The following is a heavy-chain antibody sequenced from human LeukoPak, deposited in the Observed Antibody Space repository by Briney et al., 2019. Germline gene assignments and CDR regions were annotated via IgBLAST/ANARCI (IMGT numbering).Heavy chain of an antibody. CDR1: GFTFNTYA. CDR3: AKDLGRSGWSDFDY. V-gene: IGHV3-23*01. Sequence: PGGSLRLSCAASGFTFNTYAMSWVRQAPGKGLEWVSTISGNGGSTYYADSVKGRFTISRDNSKNTLYLQMNSPRAEDTAVYYCAKDLGRSGWSDFDYWGQGTLVTVSS. D-gene: IGHD6-19*01. CDR2: ISGNGGST. J-gene: IGHJ4*02.